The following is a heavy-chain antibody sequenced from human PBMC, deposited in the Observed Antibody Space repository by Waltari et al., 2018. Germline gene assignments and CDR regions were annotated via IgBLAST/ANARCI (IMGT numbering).Heavy chain of an antibody. D-gene: IGHD3-3*01. CDR3: ARDRLEWLGYYFDY. V-gene: IGHV3-21*01. Sequence: VQLVESGGGLVKPGGSLRLSCAASGFTFSSYSMNWVRQAPGKGLGWGSSISSSSSYRYYEDSVKGRFTITRDNAKNSLYLQMNSLRAEDTAVYYCARDRLEWLGYYFDYWGQGTLVTVSS. CDR1: GFTFSSYS. CDR2: ISSSSSYR. J-gene: IGHJ4*02.